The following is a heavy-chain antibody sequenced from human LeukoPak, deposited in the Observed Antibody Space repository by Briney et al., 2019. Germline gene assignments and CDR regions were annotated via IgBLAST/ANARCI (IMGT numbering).Heavy chain of an antibody. CDR3: GRNSCGWFFDY. Sequence: PSETLSLTCDVSGDSISSGYYWGWIRQPPGKGLEWIGSIYHSGSTTYNPSLKSRVTLSADTSKNQFSLKVRSVTAADTAIYYCGRNSCGWFFDYWGQGTLVTVSS. D-gene: IGHD6-19*01. V-gene: IGHV4-38-2*01. CDR1: GDSISSGYY. J-gene: IGHJ4*02. CDR2: IYHSGST.